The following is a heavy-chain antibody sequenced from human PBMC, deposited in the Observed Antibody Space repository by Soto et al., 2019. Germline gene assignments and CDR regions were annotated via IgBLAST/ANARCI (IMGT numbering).Heavy chain of an antibody. V-gene: IGHV1-18*01. Sequence: ASVKVSCKASGYTFTSYGISWVRQAPGQGLEWMGWISAYNGNTNYAQKLQGRVTMTTDTSTSTAYMELRSLRSDDTAVYYCAREGNSGAPAWGYYYGMDVCGQGTTVTVSS. CDR3: AREGNSGAPAWGYYYGMDV. CDR1: GYTFTSYG. CDR2: ISAYNGNT. D-gene: IGHD6-13*01. J-gene: IGHJ6*02.